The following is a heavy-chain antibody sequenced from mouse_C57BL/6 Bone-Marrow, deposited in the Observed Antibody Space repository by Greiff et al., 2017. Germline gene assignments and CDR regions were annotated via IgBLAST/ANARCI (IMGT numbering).Heavy chain of an antibody. CDR1: GFTFSDYG. V-gene: IGHV5-17*01. CDR3: ARCNYEAMDY. Sequence: EVKLVESGGGLVKPGGSLKLSCAASGFTFSDYGMHWVRQAPEEGLEWVAYISSGSSTLYYADTVKGRFTISRDNAKNTLFLQRTSLRSEDTAMYYCARCNYEAMDYWGQGTSVTVSS. CDR2: ISSGSSTL. J-gene: IGHJ4*01. D-gene: IGHD2-1*01.